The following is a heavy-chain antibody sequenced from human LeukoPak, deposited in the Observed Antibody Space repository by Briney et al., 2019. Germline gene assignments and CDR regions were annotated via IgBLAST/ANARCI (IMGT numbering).Heavy chain of an antibody. Sequence: PSETLSLTCAVYGGSFSGYYWSWIRQPPGKGLEWIGEMYHSGSTNYNPSLKSRATISLDASKNQFSLKLSSVTAADTAVYFCARGRHDSNGLFFDYWGQGTLVTVSS. V-gene: IGHV4-34*01. J-gene: IGHJ4*02. CDR3: ARGRHDSNGLFFDY. CDR1: GGSFSGYY. CDR2: MYHSGST. D-gene: IGHD4-11*01.